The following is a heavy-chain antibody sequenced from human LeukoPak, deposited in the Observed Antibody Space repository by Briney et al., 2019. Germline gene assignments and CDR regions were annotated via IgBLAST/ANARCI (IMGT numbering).Heavy chain of an antibody. CDR2: ISAYNGNT. J-gene: IGHJ4*02. CDR1: GYTFTSYG. D-gene: IGHD6-13*01. V-gene: IGHV1-18*01. Sequence: GASVKVSFKASGYTFTSYGISWVRQAPGQGLEWMGWISAYNGNTNYAQKLQGRVTMTTDTSTSTAYMELRSLRSDDTAVYYCARDRGRGSSSWYDYWGQGTLVTVSS. CDR3: ARDRGRGSSSWYDY.